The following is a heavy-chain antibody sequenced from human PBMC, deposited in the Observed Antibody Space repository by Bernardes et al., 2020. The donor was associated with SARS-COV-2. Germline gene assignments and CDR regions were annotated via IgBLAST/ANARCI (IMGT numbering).Heavy chain of an antibody. CDR3: ASPGRYCGGDCSWAYVMDA. V-gene: IGHV3-23*01. J-gene: IGHJ6*02. Sequence: VGSLRLSCAASGFIFSNYAMSWVRQAPGRGLGFVSAISASSGTTYYIDSVKGRFTISRDNSKNTLYLQMNSLRAEDTGVYYCASPGRYCGGDCSWAYVMDAWGQGPTVT. D-gene: IGHD2-21*02. CDR2: ISASSGTT. CDR1: GFIFSNYA.